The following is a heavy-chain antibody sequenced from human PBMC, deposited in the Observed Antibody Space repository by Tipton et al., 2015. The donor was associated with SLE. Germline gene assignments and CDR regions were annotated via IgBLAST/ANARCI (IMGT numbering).Heavy chain of an antibody. V-gene: IGHV1-18*04. Sequence: QVQLVQSGAEVKKSGASVKVSCKASGYTFSNYYMHWVRQAPGQGLEWMGWISTYTGYTNYVQRFQGRVTMTTETSTSTAYMELRNLRPDDTAVYYCARDQLTGSNEDHFCQFWGQGTLVIVSA. CDR3: ARDQLTGSNEDHFCQF. CDR1: GYTFSNYY. CDR2: ISTYTGYT. J-gene: IGHJ1*01. D-gene: IGHD3-10*01.